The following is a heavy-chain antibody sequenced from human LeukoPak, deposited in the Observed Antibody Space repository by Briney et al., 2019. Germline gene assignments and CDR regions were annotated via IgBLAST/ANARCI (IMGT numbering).Heavy chain of an antibody. CDR1: GFTFSSYG. CDR3: AKDLRAGIRSDPYYFDY. J-gene: IGHJ4*02. Sequence: PGGSLRLSCAASGFTFSSYGMHWVRQAPGKGLEWVAVISYDGSNKYYADSVKGRFTISRDNSKNTLYLQMNSLRAEDTAVYYCAKDLRAGIRSDPYYFDYWGQGTLVTVSS. V-gene: IGHV3-30*18. D-gene: IGHD3-3*02. CDR2: ISYDGSNK.